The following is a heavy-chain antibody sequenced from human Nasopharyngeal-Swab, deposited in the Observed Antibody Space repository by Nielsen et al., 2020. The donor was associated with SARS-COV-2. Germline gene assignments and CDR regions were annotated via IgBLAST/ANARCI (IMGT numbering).Heavy chain of an antibody. CDR1: GFTFSSYG. V-gene: IGHV3-33*01. CDR3: ARGSPKRYSGYDFPSFDY. Sequence: GESLKISCAASGFTFSSYGMHWVRQAPGKGLEWVAVIWYDGSNKYYADSVKGRFTIFRDNSKNTLYLQMNSLRAEDTAVYYCARGSPKRYSGYDFPSFDYWGQGTLVTVSS. D-gene: IGHD5-12*01. J-gene: IGHJ4*02. CDR2: IWYDGSNK.